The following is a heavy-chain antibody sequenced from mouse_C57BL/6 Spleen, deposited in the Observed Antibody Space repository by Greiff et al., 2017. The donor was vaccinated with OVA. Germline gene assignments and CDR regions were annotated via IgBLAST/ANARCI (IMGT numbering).Heavy chain of an antibody. CDR1: GYTFTSYW. V-gene: IGHV1-69*01. CDR3: ARGGISRAMDY. J-gene: IGHJ4*01. CDR2: IDPSDSYT. Sequence: VQLQQPGAELVMPGASVKLSCKASGYTFTSYWMHWVKQRPGQGLEWIGEIDPSDSYTNYNQKFKGKSTLTVDKSSSTAYMQLSSLTSEDSAVYYCARGGISRAMDYWGQGTSVTVSS.